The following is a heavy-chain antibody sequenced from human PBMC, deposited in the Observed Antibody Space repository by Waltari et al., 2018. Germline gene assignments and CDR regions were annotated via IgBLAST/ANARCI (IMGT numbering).Heavy chain of an antibody. CDR2: IYYSGST. Sequence: QLQLQESGPGLVKPSATLSLTCTVSGGSISSSSYYWGWLRQPPGKGLEWIGSIYYSGSTYYNPSLKSRVTISVDTSKNQFSLKLSSVTAADTAVYYCARDPGDYGDYVFGYWGQGTLVTVSS. V-gene: IGHV4-39*07. CDR1: GGSISSSSYY. D-gene: IGHD4-17*01. CDR3: ARDPGDYGDYVFGY. J-gene: IGHJ4*02.